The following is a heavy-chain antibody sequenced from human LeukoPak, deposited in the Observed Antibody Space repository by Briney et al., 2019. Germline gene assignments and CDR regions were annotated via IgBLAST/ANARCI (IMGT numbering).Heavy chain of an antibody. Sequence: ASVKVSCKASGYTLTNYGIRWVRQAPGQRLEWLGWISVYNGNTNYAQKVQARVTMTTDTSASTAYMELRSLRSDDTAVYYCARNVSAPSDHAGYFDYWGQGTLVTVSS. D-gene: IGHD1-14*01. CDR1: GYTLTNYG. CDR2: ISVYNGNT. CDR3: ARNVSAPSDHAGYFDY. V-gene: IGHV1-18*01. J-gene: IGHJ4*02.